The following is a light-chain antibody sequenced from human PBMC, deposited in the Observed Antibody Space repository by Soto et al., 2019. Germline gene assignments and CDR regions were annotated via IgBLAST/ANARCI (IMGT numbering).Light chain of an antibody. J-gene: IGKJ2*01. V-gene: IGKV1-8*01. CDR1: QGVSSY. CDR3: QQYYTYPYN. CDR2: SAS. Sequence: IRMTQSPSSLSASTGDRVTITCRASQGVSSYLAWYQQKPGKAPQLLMYSASTLQSGVPSRFSGSGSGTDFTLTITTLQSDDFETYYCQQYYTYPYNFGQGTKLDI.